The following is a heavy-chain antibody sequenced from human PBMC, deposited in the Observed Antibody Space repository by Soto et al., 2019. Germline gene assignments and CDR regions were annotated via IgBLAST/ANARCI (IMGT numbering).Heavy chain of an antibody. CDR1: GGSISSGGYY. CDR3: ASSSSRAPFDY. D-gene: IGHD6-13*01. Sequence: PSETLSLTCTVAGGSISSGGYYWSWIRQHPGKGLEWIGYIYYSGSTYYNPSLKSRVTISVDTSKNQFSLKLSSVTAADTAVYYCASSSSRAPFDYWGQGTLVTVSS. CDR2: IYYSGST. V-gene: IGHV4-31*03. J-gene: IGHJ4*02.